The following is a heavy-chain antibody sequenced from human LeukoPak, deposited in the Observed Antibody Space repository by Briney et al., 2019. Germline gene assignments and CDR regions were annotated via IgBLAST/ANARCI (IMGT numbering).Heavy chain of an antibody. CDR2: IYYSGST. CDR1: GGSISSGGYY. CDR3: AREGITMVRGVPNYYYGMDV. Sequence: SQTLSLTCTVSGGSISSGGYYWSWIRQHPGKGLGWIGYIYYSGSTYYNPSLKSRVTISVDTSKNQFSLKLSSVTAADTAVYYCAREGITMVRGVPNYYYGMDVWGKGTTVTVSS. V-gene: IGHV4-31*03. D-gene: IGHD3-10*01. J-gene: IGHJ6*04.